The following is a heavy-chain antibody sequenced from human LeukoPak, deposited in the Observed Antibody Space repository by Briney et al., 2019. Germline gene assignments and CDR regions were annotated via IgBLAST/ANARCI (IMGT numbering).Heavy chain of an antibody. CDR3: AREVEYSSSSGAFDI. V-gene: IGHV4-59*01. Sequence: TSETLALTCTVSGGSISSYYWSWIRQPPGKGLEWMGYIYYSGSTNYNPSLKSRGTISLDTSKNQFSLKLSSVTAADTAVYYCAREVEYSSSSGAFDIWGPGTMVTVSS. CDR2: IYYSGST. D-gene: IGHD6-6*01. CDR1: GGSISSYY. J-gene: IGHJ3*02.